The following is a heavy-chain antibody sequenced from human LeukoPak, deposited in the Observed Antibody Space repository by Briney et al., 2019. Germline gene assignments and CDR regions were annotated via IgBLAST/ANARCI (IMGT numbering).Heavy chain of an antibody. Sequence: SETLSLACAVYGGSFSGYYWSWICQPPGKGLEWIGEINHSGSTNYNPSLKSRVTISVDTSKNQFSLKLSSVTAADTAVYYCARTITNIVVVPAAITYYYYMDVWGKGTTVTISS. D-gene: IGHD2-2*01. V-gene: IGHV4-34*01. J-gene: IGHJ6*03. CDR3: ARTITNIVVVPAAITYYYYMDV. CDR1: GGSFSGYY. CDR2: INHSGST.